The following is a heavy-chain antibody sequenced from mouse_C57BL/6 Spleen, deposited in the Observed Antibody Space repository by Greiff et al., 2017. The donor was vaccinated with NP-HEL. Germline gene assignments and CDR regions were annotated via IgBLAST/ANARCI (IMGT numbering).Heavy chain of an antibody. J-gene: IGHJ3*01. CDR3: ASRDYDYPWFSY. V-gene: IGHV1-82*01. Sequence: QVQLQQSGHELVKDEREGKREGKTSGYAFSSSWMNWVKQRPGKGLEWIGRIYPGDGDTKDNGKLKGKATLTADKSSSTAYMQLSSLTSMISAVYFCASRDYDYPWFSYSRPLTLVTVSA. CDR1: GYAFSSSW. D-gene: IGHD2-4*01. CDR2: IYPGDGDT.